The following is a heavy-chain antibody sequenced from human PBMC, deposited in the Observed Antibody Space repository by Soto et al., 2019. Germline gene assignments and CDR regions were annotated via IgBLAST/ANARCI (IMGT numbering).Heavy chain of an antibody. J-gene: IGHJ3*02. V-gene: IGHV3-66*01. D-gene: IGHD7-27*01. CDR2: IYSGGST. CDR3: ARASNWGSAFGAFDI. Sequence: EVQLVESGGGLAQPGGSLRLSCAASGLTVSSNYMSWVRQAPGKGLEWVSVIYSGGSTYYADSVKGRFTISRDNSKNALYLKMNSLRAEDTAVYYCARASNWGSAFGAFDIWGQGTMVTVSS. CDR1: GLTVSSNY.